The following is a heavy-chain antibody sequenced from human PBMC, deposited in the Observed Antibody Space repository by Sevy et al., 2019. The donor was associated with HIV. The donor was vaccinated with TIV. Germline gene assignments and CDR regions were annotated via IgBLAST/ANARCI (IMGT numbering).Heavy chain of an antibody. CDR2: IIPAGIT. CDR1: GESFSGFY. J-gene: IGHJ4*02. CDR3: ARGQWEHPY. D-gene: IGHD1-26*01. Sequence: SETLSLTCAVYGESFSGFYWSCIRQPPGKGLEWIGDIIPAGITNYNPSLKSRVTISIDTSKNQFSLKMNSVTAADTAVHYCARGQWEHPYWGQGTLVRVSS. V-gene: IGHV4-34*01.